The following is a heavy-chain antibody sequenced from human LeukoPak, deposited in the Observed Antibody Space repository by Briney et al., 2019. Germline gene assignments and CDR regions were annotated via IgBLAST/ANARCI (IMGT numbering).Heavy chain of an antibody. CDR2: INHSGST. J-gene: IGHJ5*02. CDR1: GGSFSGYY. CDR3: ARAPAGIVVVTGTWFDP. V-gene: IGHV4-34*01. D-gene: IGHD2-21*02. Sequence: SETLSLTCAVYGGSFSGYYWSWIRQPPGKGLEWIGEINHSGSTNYNPSLKSRVTISVDTSKNQFSLKLSSVTAADTAVYYCARAPAGIVVVTGTWFDPWGQGTLVTVSS.